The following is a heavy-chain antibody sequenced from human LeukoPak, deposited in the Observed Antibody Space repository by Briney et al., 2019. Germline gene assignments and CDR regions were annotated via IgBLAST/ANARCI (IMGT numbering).Heavy chain of an antibody. J-gene: IGHJ4*02. CDR2: IYHSGST. CDR3: ARRAGSRGAFDY. V-gene: IGHV4-30-2*01. D-gene: IGHD1-26*01. Sequence: SQTLSLTCAVSGGSISSGGYSWSWIRQPPGKGLEWIGYIYHSGSTYYNPSLKSRVTISVDRSKNQLSLKLSSVTAADTAVYYCARRAGSRGAFDYWGQGTLVTVSS. CDR1: GGSISSGGYS.